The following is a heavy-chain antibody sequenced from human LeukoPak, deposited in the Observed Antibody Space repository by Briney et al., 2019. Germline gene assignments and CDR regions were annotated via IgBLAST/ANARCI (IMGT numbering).Heavy chain of an antibody. J-gene: IGHJ4*02. CDR2: INHSGST. V-gene: IGHV4-39*07. Sequence: SETLSLTCTVSGDSISTSNSYWSWIRQPPGKGLEWIGEINHSGSTNYNPSLKSRVTISVDTSKNQFSLKLSSVTAADTAVYYCARPGFNTMVPYTVWGQGTLVTVSS. CDR1: GDSISTSNSY. D-gene: IGHD3-10*01. CDR3: ARPGFNTMVPYTV.